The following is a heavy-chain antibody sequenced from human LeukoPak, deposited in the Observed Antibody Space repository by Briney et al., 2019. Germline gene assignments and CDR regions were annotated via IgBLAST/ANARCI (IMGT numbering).Heavy chain of an antibody. CDR3: AREVLASHQLWFDP. V-gene: IGHV4-39*07. CDR1: GVSISSSNSY. J-gene: IGHJ5*02. Sequence: ASETLSLTCSVSGVSISSSNSYWGWIRQPPGKGLEWIGSIYYTGNTYYNASLKSRVTISIDTSKNQFSLKLSSVTAADTAVYYCAREVLASHQLWFDPWGQGTLVTVSS. CDR2: IYYTGNT. D-gene: IGHD1-1*01.